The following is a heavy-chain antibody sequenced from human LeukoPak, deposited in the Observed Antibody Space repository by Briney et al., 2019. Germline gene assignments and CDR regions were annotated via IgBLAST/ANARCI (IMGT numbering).Heavy chain of an antibody. V-gene: IGHV1-18*01. D-gene: IGHD3-22*01. J-gene: IGHJ5*02. CDR1: GYSFTSYG. CDR3: ARVIPQKWVLPGKWFDP. Sequence: ASVKVSCKASGYSFTSYGFSWVRQAPGQGLEWMGWISAYNGDTNYAQKLQGRVTMTTDTSTSTAYMELRSLRSDDTAVYYCARVIPQKWVLPGKWFDPWGQGTLVTVSS. CDR2: ISAYNGDT.